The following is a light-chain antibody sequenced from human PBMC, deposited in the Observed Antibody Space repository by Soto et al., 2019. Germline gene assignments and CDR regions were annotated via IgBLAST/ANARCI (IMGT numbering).Light chain of an antibody. CDR3: QQYYTTLAPT. CDR1: LSVFYSSNNQNY. J-gene: IGKJ4*01. V-gene: IGKV4-1*01. CDR2: WAS. Sequence: DIVMTQSPESLTVSLGERATINCKSSLSVFYSSNNQNYLAWYQHKPGQPPKLLIYWASTRESGVPDRFSGSGSGTDFTLTICSLQAEDVAVYYCQQYYTTLAPTFGGGTKVEIK.